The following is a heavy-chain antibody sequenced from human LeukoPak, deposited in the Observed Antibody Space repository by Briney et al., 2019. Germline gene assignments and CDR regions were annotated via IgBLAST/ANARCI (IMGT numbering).Heavy chain of an antibody. Sequence: GGSLRLSCAASGLTFSTYAMSWVRQAPGKGLEWVSAISGSGGSTYYADSVKGRFTISRDNSKNTLYLQTNSLRAEDTAVHYCAKATIVDTATEYYFDYWGQGTLVTVSS. D-gene: IGHD5-18*01. CDR1: GLTFSTYA. J-gene: IGHJ4*02. V-gene: IGHV3-23*01. CDR3: AKATIVDTATEYYFDY. CDR2: ISGSGGST.